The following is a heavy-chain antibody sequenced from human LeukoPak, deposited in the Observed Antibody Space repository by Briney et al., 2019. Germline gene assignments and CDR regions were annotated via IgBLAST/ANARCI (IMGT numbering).Heavy chain of an antibody. Sequence: SVKVSCKASGGTFSSYAISWVRQAPGQGLGWMGRIIPIFGTANYAQKFQGRVTITTDESTSTAYMELSSLRSEDTAVYYCASPGTSLDAFDIWGQGTMVTVSS. V-gene: IGHV1-69*05. CDR2: IIPIFGTA. CDR1: GGTFSSYA. D-gene: IGHD3/OR15-3a*01. J-gene: IGHJ3*02. CDR3: ASPGTSLDAFDI.